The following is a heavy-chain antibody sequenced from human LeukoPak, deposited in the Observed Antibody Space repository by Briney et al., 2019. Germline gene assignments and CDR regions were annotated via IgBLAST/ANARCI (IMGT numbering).Heavy chain of an antibody. CDR1: GFTFDDYA. Sequence: PGGSLRLSCAASGFTFDDYAMHWVRQAPGRGLEWVSGISWNSGSIGYADSVKGRFTISRDNAKNSLYLQMNSLRVEDTAVYFCARLSSWVFEIWGQGTMVTVSS. CDR2: ISWNSGSI. CDR3: ARLSSWVFEI. J-gene: IGHJ3*02. D-gene: IGHD2-21*02. V-gene: IGHV3-9*01.